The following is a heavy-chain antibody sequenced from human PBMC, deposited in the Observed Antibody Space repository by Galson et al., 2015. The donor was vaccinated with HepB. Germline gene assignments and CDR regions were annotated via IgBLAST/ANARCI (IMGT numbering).Heavy chain of an antibody. CDR3: AATYYPDSSGHPPLCDYYYYGMDV. D-gene: IGHD3-22*01. V-gene: IGHV1-69*06. J-gene: IGHJ6*02. CDR1: GGTFSSSV. CDR2: LIPVFDTA. Sequence: SCKASGGTFSSSVISWVRQAPGQGLEWMGGLIPVFDTANYARRFQGRVTITADKSTSTVHMDLSSLRSDDTAVYYCAATYYPDSSGHPPLCDYYYYGMDVWGQGTTVTVSS.